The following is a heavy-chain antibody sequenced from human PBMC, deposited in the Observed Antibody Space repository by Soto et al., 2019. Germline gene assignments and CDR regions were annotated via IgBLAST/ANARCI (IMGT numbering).Heavy chain of an antibody. CDR3: ERSEMTYNRND. CDR2: ISGSGEMT. J-gene: IGHJ4*02. D-gene: IGHD1-20*01. Sequence: PGGSLRLSCAASGFTFRGDAMSWVRQAPGKGLEWVSSISGSGEMTHYADSVKGRFTISRDNAKNTLYLQMESLRAEDTALYYCERSEMTYNRNDWGQGALVTLSS. CDR1: GFTFRGDA. V-gene: IGHV3-23*01.